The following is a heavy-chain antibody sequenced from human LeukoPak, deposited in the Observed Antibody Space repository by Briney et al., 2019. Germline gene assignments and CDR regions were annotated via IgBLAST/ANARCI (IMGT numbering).Heavy chain of an antibody. J-gene: IGHJ4*02. D-gene: IGHD6-6*01. V-gene: IGHV3-23*01. CDR3: AKDSASNWYSSSLTHQPYY. CDR1: GFTFSSYA. CDR2: ISGSGGST. Sequence: PGGSLRLSCAASGFTFSSYAMSWVRQAPGKGLEWVSAISGSGGSTYYADSVKGRFTISRDNSKNTLYLQMNSLRAEDTAVYYWAKDSASNWYSSSLTHQPYYWGQGTLVTVSS.